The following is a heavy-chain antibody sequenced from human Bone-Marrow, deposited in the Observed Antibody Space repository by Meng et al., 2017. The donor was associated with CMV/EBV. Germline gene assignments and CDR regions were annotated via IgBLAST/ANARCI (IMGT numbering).Heavy chain of an antibody. CDR1: GYTFTGYY. J-gene: IGHJ6*02. V-gene: IGHV1-2*02. CDR3: ARWGPGTYCSSTSCEYYYGMDV. CDR2: INPNSGGT. Sequence: ASVKVSCKASGYTFTGYYVHWVRQAPGQGLEWMGWINPNSGGTNYAQKFQGRVTMTRDTSISTAYMELSRLRSDDTAVYYCARWGPGTYCSSTSCEYYYGMDVWGQGTTVTVSS. D-gene: IGHD2-2*01.